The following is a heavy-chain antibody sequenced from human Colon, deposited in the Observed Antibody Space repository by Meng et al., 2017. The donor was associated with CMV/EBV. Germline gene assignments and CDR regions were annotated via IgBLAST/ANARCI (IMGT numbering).Heavy chain of an antibody. CDR3: DMYYYDSSGYYYFDY. D-gene: IGHD3-22*01. V-gene: IGHV1-2*02. CDR1: GYTFTGYY. Sequence: ASVKVSCKASGYTFTGYYMNWVRQAPGQGLEWMGWINPNSGGTNYAQKLQGRVTMTRDTSISTAYMELSRLRSDDTAVYYFDMYYYDSSGYYYFDYWGQGTLVTVSS. J-gene: IGHJ4*02. CDR2: INPNSGGT.